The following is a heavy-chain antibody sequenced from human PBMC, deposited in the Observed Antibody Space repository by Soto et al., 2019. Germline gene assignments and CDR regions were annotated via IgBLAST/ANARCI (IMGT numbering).Heavy chain of an antibody. J-gene: IGHJ4*02. Sequence: SETLSLTCSVSAGSISRYYWGWVRQSPGEGLEWIAHISYTVDASYNPSLKSRVTISLDTSKNQIALGLMSVTAADTAVYYCVGSLMSRAMESFDYWGQGTLVTVS. CDR2: ISYTVDA. D-gene: IGHD5-18*01. CDR3: VGSLMSRAMESFDY. CDR1: AGSISRYY. V-gene: IGHV4-59*01.